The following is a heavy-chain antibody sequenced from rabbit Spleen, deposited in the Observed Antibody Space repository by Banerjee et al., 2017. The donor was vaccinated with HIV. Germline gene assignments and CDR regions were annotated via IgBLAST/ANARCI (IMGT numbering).Heavy chain of an antibody. D-gene: IGHD2-1*01. J-gene: IGHJ4*01. CDR1: GFTLSSYY. V-gene: IGHV1S7*01. CDR2: IDPVFGIT. CDR3: ARDDGDGSYWAFNL. Sequence: QLEESAGGLVQPGGSLKLSCKASGFTLSSYYMNWVRQAPGKGLEWIGYIDPVFGITYYANWVNGRFSISRENAQNTVFLQMTSLTAADTATYFCARDDGDGSYWAFNLWGPGTLVTVS.